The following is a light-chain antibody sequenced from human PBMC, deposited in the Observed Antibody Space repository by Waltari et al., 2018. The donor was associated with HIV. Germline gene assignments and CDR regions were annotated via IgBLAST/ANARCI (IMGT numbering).Light chain of an antibody. Sequence: QSVLTQPPSVSGAPGQRVTISCAGTSSNLGAGYDVHWNQKLPGAAPKLLIYGDSKRPAGVPARFTGSKSGTSASLAITGLQAEDEADYYCQSSDSSPLVIFGGGTTLTVL. CDR3: QSSDSSPLVI. CDR1: SSNLGAGYD. J-gene: IGLJ2*01. V-gene: IGLV1-40*01. CDR2: GDS.